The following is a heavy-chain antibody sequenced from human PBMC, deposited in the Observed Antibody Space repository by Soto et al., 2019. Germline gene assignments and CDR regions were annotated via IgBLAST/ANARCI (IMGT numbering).Heavy chain of an antibody. CDR2: IYHSGST. CDR1: GYSISSGYY. D-gene: IGHD6-13*01. V-gene: IGHV4-38-2*02. Sequence: ETLSLTCAVSGYSISSGYYWGWIRQPPGKGLEWIGSIYHSGSTYYNPSLKSRVTISVDTSKNQFSLKLSSVTAADTAVYYCARDPVAAAGGGLYYYGMDVWGQGTTVTVSS. J-gene: IGHJ6*02. CDR3: ARDPVAAAGGGLYYYGMDV.